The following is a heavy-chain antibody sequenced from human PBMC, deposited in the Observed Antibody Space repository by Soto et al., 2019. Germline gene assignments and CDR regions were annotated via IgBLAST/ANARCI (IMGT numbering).Heavy chain of an antibody. CDR3: TWHRDL. CDR1: GFTFKDAW. Sequence: EVQLVESGGGLVKPGGSLRLSCAASGFTFKDAWMSWVRQAPGKGLEWVGHIKSTDTGGTTDYAAPVKGRFSTSKDDSEDPLYLQMNSLKTEDTAMYFCTWHRDLGGQGTSVIVSS. CDR2: IKSTDTGGTT. J-gene: IGHJ6*02. V-gene: IGHV3-15*01.